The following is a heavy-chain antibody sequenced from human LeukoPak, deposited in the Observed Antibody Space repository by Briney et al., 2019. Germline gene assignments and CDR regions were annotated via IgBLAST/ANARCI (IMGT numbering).Heavy chain of an antibody. Sequence: GASLKISCKGSGYSFTSYWIGWVRQTPGKGLEWMGIIYPGDSDTRYSPSFQGQVTISADKSISTAYLQWSSLKASDTAMYYCASSLHTAMVPYFDYWGQGTLVTVSS. V-gene: IGHV5-51*01. D-gene: IGHD5-18*01. CDR3: ASSLHTAMVPYFDY. CDR2: IYPGDSDT. J-gene: IGHJ4*02. CDR1: GYSFTSYW.